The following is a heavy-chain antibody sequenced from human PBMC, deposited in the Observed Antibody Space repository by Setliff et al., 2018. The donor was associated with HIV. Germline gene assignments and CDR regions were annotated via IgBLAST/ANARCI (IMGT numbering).Heavy chain of an antibody. CDR3: ARDTERLGRLWPDY. CDR2: ISFSTTYI. CDR1: GFTFSSYN. D-gene: IGHD5-18*01. J-gene: IGHJ4*02. V-gene: IGHV3-21*01. Sequence: AGGSLRLSCAASGFTFSSYNMNWVRQAPGKGLEWVSSISFSTTYIYYADSVKGRFTISRDNAKNSLYLHMSSLRAEDTAVYYCARDTERLGRLWPDYWGQGTLVTVSS.